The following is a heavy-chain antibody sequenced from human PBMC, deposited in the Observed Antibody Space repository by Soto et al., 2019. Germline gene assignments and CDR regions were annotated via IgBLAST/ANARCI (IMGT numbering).Heavy chain of an antibody. Sequence: TLSLTCTVSGGSISSYYWSCIRQPPGKGLEWIGYIYHSGSPNYNPSLKSRVTISVDTSKNQLSLKLNSVTAADTAVYYCARHKGLDPWGQGTLVTVSS. V-gene: IGHV4-59*08. CDR1: GGSISSYY. CDR3: ARHKGLDP. CDR2: IYHSGSP. J-gene: IGHJ5*02.